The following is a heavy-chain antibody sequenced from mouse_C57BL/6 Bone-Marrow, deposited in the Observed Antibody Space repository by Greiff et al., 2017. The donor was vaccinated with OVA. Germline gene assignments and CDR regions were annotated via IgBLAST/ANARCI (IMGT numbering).Heavy chain of an antibody. D-gene: IGHD2-1*01. Sequence: QVQLQQSGAELVRPGASVKLSCKASGYTFTDYYINWVKQRPGQGLEWIARIYPGSGNTYYNEKFKGKATLTAEKSSSTAYMQLSSLTSEDSAVYCCARSRNYDAMDYWGQGTSVTVSS. CDR2: IYPGSGNT. CDR1: GYTFTDYY. V-gene: IGHV1-76*01. J-gene: IGHJ4*01. CDR3: ARSRNYDAMDY.